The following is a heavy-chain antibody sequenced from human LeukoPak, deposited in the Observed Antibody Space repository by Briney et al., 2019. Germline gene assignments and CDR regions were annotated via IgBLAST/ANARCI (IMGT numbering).Heavy chain of an antibody. CDR1: GDSISSSSYY. CDR3: ARNFDY. J-gene: IGHJ4*02. CDR2: IHYSGSS. V-gene: IGHV4-39*07. Sequence: SETLSLTCTGSGDSISSSSYYWGWIRQPPGMGLEWIGTIHYSGSSFYNPSLKSRLTISVDTSKNQFSLKLTSVTTADTAVYYCARNFDYWGQGTLVTVSS.